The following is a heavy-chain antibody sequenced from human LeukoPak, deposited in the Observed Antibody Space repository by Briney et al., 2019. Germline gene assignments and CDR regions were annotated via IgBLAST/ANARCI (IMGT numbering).Heavy chain of an antibody. CDR1: GFTFSSYA. CDR2: ISFSGGTT. V-gene: IGHV3-23*01. J-gene: IGHJ4*02. Sequence: GGSLRLSCAASGFTFSSYAMSWVRQAPGKGLEWVSGISFSGGTTYYADSVKGRFTISRDNSKNTLYLQMNSLRAEDTAVYYCTREQDREASATVVGDYWGQGTLVTVSS. CDR3: TREQDREASATVVGDY. D-gene: IGHD4-23*01.